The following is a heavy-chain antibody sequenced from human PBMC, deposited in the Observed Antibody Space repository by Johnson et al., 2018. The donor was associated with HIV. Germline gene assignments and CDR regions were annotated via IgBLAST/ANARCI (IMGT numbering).Heavy chain of an antibody. J-gene: IGHJ3*02. CDR3: AFESGSYFRHAFDI. D-gene: IGHD1-26*01. V-gene: IGHV3-23*04. CDR2: ISGSGGST. CDR1: GFTFSSYA. Sequence: MHLVESGGGLVQPGGSLRLSCAASGFTFSSYAFTWVRQAPGRGLEWVSTISGSGGSTYYADSVKGRFTISRDNSKNTLYLQMNSLRSEDTAVYSCAFESGSYFRHAFDIWGQGTMVTVSS.